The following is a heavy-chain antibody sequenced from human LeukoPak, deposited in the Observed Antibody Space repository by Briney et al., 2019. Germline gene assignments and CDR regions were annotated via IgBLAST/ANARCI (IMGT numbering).Heavy chain of an antibody. CDR2: ISYDGSNK. D-gene: IGHD3-9*01. CDR1: GFTFSSYG. Sequence: GRSLRLSCAASGFTFSSYGMHWVRQAPGKGLEWVAVISYDGSNKYYADSVKGRFTISRDNSKNTLYLRMNSLRAEDTAVYYCAKEYYDILTGYCFDYWGQGTLVTVSS. V-gene: IGHV3-30*18. CDR3: AKEYYDILTGYCFDY. J-gene: IGHJ4*02.